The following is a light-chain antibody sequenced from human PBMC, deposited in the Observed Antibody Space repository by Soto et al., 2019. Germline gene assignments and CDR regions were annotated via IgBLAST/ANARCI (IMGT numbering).Light chain of an antibody. CDR3: MQALQTPVT. Sequence: DIVMTQSPLSLPVTPGEPASISCRSSQSLLHTNGYNYLDWYLQKPGQSPRLLIYLGSNRASGVPDRFSGSASGTDFTLKISRVEAEDVGVYYCMQALQTPVTFGGGTRVEIK. V-gene: IGKV2-28*01. CDR2: LGS. J-gene: IGKJ4*01. CDR1: QSLLHTNGYNY.